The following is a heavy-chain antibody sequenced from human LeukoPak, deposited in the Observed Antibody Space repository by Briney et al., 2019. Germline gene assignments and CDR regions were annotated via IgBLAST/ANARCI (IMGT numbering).Heavy chain of an antibody. D-gene: IGHD3-10*01. CDR1: GGSFSGYY. Sequence: PSETLSLTCAVYGGSFSGYYWSWIRQPPGKWLEWIGEINHSGSTNYNPSLKNRVTISVDTSKNQFSLKLSSVTAADTAVYYCARQDTWFGIDYWGQGTLVTVSS. CDR2: INHSGST. V-gene: IGHV4-34*01. J-gene: IGHJ4*02. CDR3: ARQDTWFGIDY.